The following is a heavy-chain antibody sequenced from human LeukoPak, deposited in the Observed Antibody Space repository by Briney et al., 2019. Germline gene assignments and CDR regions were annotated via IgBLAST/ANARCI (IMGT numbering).Heavy chain of an antibody. CDR2: IFHSGTT. D-gene: IGHD6-13*01. J-gene: IGHJ6*03. CDR1: GYSISTGYY. V-gene: IGHV4-38-2*02. CDR3: AKSIASAGTNSCYYMDV. Sequence: SETLSLTCTVSGYSISTGYYWGWIRQSPEKGLEWIGSIFHSGTTYYNPSLKSRVTLSVDTSRNQFSLRLSSVTAADTAVYFCAKSIASAGTNSCYYMDVWGKGTTVTVSS.